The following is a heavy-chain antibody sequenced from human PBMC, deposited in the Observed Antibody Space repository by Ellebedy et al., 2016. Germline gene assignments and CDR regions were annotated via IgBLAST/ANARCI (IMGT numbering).Heavy chain of an antibody. V-gene: IGHV1-18*01. J-gene: IGHJ4*02. CDR1: GYTFTRFG. CDR2: ISAYNGRT. CDR3: VRVWDIVNGYYFFDS. D-gene: IGHD3-22*01. Sequence: ASVKVSXXASGYTFTRFGFTWVRQAPGQGLEWMGYISAYNGRTFFSPKVHDRVTMTTDTSTSTCYMELRGLAFDDTAVYYCVRVWDIVNGYYFFDSWGQGTLVTVSS.